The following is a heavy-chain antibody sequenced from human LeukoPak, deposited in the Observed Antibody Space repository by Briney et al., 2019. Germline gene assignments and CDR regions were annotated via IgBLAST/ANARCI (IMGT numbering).Heavy chain of an antibody. CDR2: ISSGANTI. D-gene: IGHD5-18*01. CDR3: ARGYSYGFWYFDL. Sequence: PGGSLRLSCAASGFTFSNYEMNWVRQAPGKGLEWVSYISSGANTIYYADSVKGRFAISRDNAKNSLYLQMNSLRAEDTAVYYCARGYSYGFWYFDLWGRGTLVTVSS. CDR1: GFTFSNYE. J-gene: IGHJ2*01. V-gene: IGHV3-48*03.